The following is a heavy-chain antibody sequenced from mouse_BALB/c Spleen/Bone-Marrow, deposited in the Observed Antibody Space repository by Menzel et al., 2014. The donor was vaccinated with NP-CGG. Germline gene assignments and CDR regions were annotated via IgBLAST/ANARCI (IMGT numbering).Heavy chain of an antibody. Sequence: VQLQQSGAELVKPGDSVKLSCTASGFNIKDTYMHWGKQRPEQGLEWIGRIDPANGNTKSDPKFQGKATITADTSSNTACLQLSSLTSEDTAVYYCAREATYAMDYWGQGTSVTVSS. V-gene: IGHV14-3*02. J-gene: IGHJ4*01. CDR2: IDPANGNT. CDR1: GFNIKDTY. CDR3: AREATYAMDY. D-gene: IGHD3-2*02.